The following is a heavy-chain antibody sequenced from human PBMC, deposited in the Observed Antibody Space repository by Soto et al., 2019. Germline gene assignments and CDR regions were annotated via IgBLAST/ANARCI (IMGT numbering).Heavy chain of an antibody. D-gene: IGHD2-21*02. CDR2: IHHSGNS. J-gene: IGHJ6*02. CDR3: ARDLWGYCGTDCYPLDV. CDR1: GDSISSDKW. V-gene: IGHV4-4*02. Sequence: SETLSLTCAVSGDSISSDKWWSWVRQPPGKGLEWIGEIHHSGNSNYNPSLKSRVTISVDTSKNQFSLKLNAVTAADTAVYYCARDLWGYCGTDCYPLDVWGQGTTVTVSS.